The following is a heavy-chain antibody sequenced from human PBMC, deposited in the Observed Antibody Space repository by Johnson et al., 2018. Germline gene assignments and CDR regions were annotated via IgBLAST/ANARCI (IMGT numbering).Heavy chain of an antibody. D-gene: IGHD3-10*01. Sequence: QVQLVQSGGGVVQPGRSLRLSCAASGFTFSSYGMHWVRQAPGKGLAWVAVISYDGSNKYYADSVKGRFTISRDNSKNTLYLQMNSLRAEDTAVYYCAKGREGFGELLAFDIWGEGTMVTVAS. CDR2: ISYDGSNK. CDR1: GFTFSSYG. V-gene: IGHV3-30*18. J-gene: IGHJ3*02. CDR3: AKGREGFGELLAFDI.